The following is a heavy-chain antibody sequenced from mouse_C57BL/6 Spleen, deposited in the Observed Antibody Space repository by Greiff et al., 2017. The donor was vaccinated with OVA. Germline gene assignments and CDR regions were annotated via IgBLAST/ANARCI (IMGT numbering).Heavy chain of an antibody. D-gene: IGHD1-1*01. V-gene: IGHV5-4*01. CDR1: GFTFSSYA. CDR2: ISDGGSST. CDR3: ARGGCDGSSTYYYDLDY. Sequence: EVHLVESGGGLVKPGGSLKLSCAASGFTFSSYAMSWVRQTPEKRLEWVATISDGGSSTYYPDNVKGRFTISRDNAKHNLYLQISHLKSEDAAIYYWARGGCDGSSTYYYDLDYWGQGTTVTVSS. J-gene: IGHJ4*01.